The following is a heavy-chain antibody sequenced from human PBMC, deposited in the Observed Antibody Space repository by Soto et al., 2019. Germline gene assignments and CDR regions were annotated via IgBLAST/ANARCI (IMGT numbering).Heavy chain of an antibody. CDR3: AKSLWDTSGWKTDY. V-gene: IGHV4-59*01. Sequence: QVQLQESGPGLVKPSETLSLTCTVSGDSISSLYWSWIRQPPGKGLEWIGYIYYSGSINYNPSLKRRVTISVDPSKNQFSLRLSPVTAADTAVYYCAKSLWDTSGWKTDYWGQGTLVTVSS. CDR1: GDSISSLY. CDR2: IYYSGSI. J-gene: IGHJ4*02. D-gene: IGHD6-19*01.